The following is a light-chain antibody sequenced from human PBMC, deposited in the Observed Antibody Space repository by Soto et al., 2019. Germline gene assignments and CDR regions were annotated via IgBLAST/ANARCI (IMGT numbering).Light chain of an antibody. V-gene: IGKV3-20*01. Sequence: IVLTQSPGTLSWSPGERATLSCRASQSFNSIYLAWYQQKPGQAPRLLIYGASSRATGIPDRFSGSGSGTDFTLTISRLEPEDFAVYYCYQDDSWTFGQGTKVDI. CDR1: QSFNSIY. J-gene: IGKJ1*01. CDR2: GAS. CDR3: YQDDSWT.